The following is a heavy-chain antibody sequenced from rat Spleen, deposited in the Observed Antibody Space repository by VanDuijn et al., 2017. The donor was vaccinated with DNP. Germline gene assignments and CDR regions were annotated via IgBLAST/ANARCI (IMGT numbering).Heavy chain of an antibody. D-gene: IGHD5-1*01. CDR2: IRYDGGDT. V-gene: IGHV5-20*01. CDR3: KLGGAY. CDR1: GFTFSDYY. J-gene: IGHJ2*01. Sequence: EVQLVESGGGLVQPGRSLKLSCAASGFTFSDYYMAWVRQAPTKGLEWVASIRYDGGDTFYRDSVKGRFTISRDNAKSTLYLQIDSLRSEDTATYYCKLGGAYWGQGVMVTVSS.